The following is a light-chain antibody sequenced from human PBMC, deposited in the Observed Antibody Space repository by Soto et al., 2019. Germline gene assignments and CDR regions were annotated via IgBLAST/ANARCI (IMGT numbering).Light chain of an antibody. CDR1: RTIDNY. V-gene: IGKV1-39*01. CDR2: GSS. Sequence: IQMTQSPSSLSASLGDRVTITCRASRTIDNYLNWYQQKPGRAPELLVYGSSRLESGVPSRFTGGGSGTHFTLTISGLQPEDFATYFCQQSYNTPITFGQGTRLEIK. CDR3: QQSYNTPIT. J-gene: IGKJ5*01.